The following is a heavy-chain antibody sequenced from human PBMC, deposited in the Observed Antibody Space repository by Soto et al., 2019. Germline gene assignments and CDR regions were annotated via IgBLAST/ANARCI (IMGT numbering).Heavy chain of an antibody. CDR2: ISGSGGST. Sequence: PGGSLRLSCAASGFTFSSYAMSWVRQAPGKGLEWVSAISGSGGSTYYADSVKGRFTISRDNSKNTLYLQMNSLRAEDTAVYYCAKGADYDFWSGRQQYYYMDVWGKGTTVTVSS. V-gene: IGHV3-23*01. CDR3: AKGADYDFWSGRQQYYYMDV. CDR1: GFTFSSYA. J-gene: IGHJ6*03. D-gene: IGHD3-3*01.